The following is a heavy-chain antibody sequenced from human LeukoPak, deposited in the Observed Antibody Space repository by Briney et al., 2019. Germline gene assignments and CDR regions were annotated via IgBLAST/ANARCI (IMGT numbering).Heavy chain of an antibody. D-gene: IGHD6-13*01. CDR3: ARGVGMAAVGRFVNYFDY. J-gene: IGHJ4*02. CDR2: ISSSSSYI. V-gene: IGHV3-21*01. Sequence: PGGSLRLSCAASGLTFSGYTVNWVRQAPGKGLEWVSSISSSSSYIYYADSVKGRFTISRDNAKNSLYLQMNSLRAEDTAVYYCARGVGMAAVGRFVNYFDYWGQGTLVTVSS. CDR1: GLTFSGYT.